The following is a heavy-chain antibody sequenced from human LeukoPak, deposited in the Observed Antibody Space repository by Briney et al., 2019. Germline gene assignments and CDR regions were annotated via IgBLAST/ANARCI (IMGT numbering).Heavy chain of an antibody. Sequence: SETLSLTCTVSGYSISSGYYWGWIRQPPGKGLEWIGSIYHSGRTFYNPSLKSRVTISVDTSKNQFSLKLTSVTAADTAVYYCARHVNSNGSPSDYWGQGTLVTVSS. V-gene: IGHV4-38-2*02. CDR1: GYSISSGYY. CDR2: IYHSGRT. J-gene: IGHJ4*02. CDR3: ARHVNSNGSPSDY. D-gene: IGHD1-26*01.